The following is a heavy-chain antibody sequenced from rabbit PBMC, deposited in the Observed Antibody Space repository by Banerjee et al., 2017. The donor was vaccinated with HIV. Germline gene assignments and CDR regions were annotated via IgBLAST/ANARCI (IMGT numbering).Heavy chain of an antibody. V-gene: IGHV1S40*01. CDR2: INTGDGST. Sequence: QSLEESGGDLVKPGASLTLTCTASGFSFSSSYWIYWVRQAPGKGLEWIGCINTGDGSTYYASWAKGRFTISKTSSTTVTLQMTSLTAADTATYFCARGWITMTMNLWGQGTLVTVS. D-gene: IGHD2-1*01. CDR1: GFSFSSSYW. CDR3: ARGWITMTMNL. J-gene: IGHJ4*01.